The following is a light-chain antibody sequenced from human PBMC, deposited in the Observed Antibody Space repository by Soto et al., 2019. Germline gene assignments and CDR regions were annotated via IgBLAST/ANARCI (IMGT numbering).Light chain of an antibody. V-gene: IGKV1-5*01. CDR2: DAS. Sequence: DIQMTQSPSTLSASSGDRVTVTCRASQSINGWFAWYQQKPGKAPKLLIYDASSLHSGVPSRFTGSGFGTEFTLTISSLQPEDFALYYCQQGSKWRTFGQGTKVDIK. J-gene: IGKJ1*01. CDR3: QQGSKWRT. CDR1: QSINGW.